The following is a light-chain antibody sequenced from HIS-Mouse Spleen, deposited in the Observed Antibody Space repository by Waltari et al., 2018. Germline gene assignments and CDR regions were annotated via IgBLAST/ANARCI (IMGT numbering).Light chain of an antibody. J-gene: IGLJ1*01. V-gene: IGLV2-11*01. Sequence: QSALTQPRSVSGSPGQSVTISCTGPSSDVGGYNYVPWYQQHPGKAPKLMIYDVSKRPSGVPDRFSGSKSGNTASLTISGLQAEDEADYYCCSYAGSYPYVFGTGTKVTVL. CDR1: SSDVGGYNY. CDR2: DVS. CDR3: CSYAGSYPYV.